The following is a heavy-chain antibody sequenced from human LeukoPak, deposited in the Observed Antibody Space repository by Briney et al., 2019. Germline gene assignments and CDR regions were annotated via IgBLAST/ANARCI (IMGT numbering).Heavy chain of an antibody. CDR3: ARDGHETYYGSGSYYNASPSDAFDI. J-gene: IGHJ3*02. CDR2: INPSGGST. V-gene: IGHV1-46*01. CDR1: GYTFTSYY. D-gene: IGHD3-10*01. Sequence: GASVKVSCKASGYTFTSYYMHWVRQAPGQGLEWMGIINPSGGSTIYAQKFQGRVTMTRDTSTSTVFMELSSLRSEDTAVYYCARDGHETYYGSGSYYNASPSDAFDIWGQGTMVTVSS.